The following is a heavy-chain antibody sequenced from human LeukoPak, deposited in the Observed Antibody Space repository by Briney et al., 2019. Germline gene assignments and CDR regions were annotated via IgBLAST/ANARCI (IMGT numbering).Heavy chain of an antibody. Sequence: PGGSLRLSCAASGFTLSSYAMSSVRQAPGKGLEWVTAISGSGGSTYYADSVKGRFTISRDKSTNTLYLQMNSLRAEHTAIYYCAKATTPLLLTGYDDAFDIWGQGTLVTVYS. CDR1: GFTLSSYA. J-gene: IGHJ3*02. CDR3: AKATTPLLLTGYDDAFDI. D-gene: IGHD5-12*01. CDR2: ISGSGGST. V-gene: IGHV3-23*01.